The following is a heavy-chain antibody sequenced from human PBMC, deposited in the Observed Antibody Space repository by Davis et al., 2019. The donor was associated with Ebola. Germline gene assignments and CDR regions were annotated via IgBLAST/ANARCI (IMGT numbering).Heavy chain of an antibody. D-gene: IGHD6-13*01. CDR2: IRYDGSNK. Sequence: GESLKISCAASGFTFTSYAMHWVRQAPGKGLEWVAFIRYDGSNKYYADSVKGRFTISRDNSKNTLYLQMNSLRAEDTAVYYCAKGYTSSWGISYWGQGTLVTVSS. CDR3: AKGYTSSWGISY. CDR1: GFTFTSYA. V-gene: IGHV3-30*02. J-gene: IGHJ4*02.